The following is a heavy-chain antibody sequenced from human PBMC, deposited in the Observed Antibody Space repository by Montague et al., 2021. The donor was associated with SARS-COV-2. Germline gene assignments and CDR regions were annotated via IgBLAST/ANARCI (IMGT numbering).Heavy chain of an antibody. J-gene: IGHJ3*02. CDR2: IYYTGST. CDR3: ARHITGSGNAFDI. V-gene: IGHV4-39*01. Sequence: SETLSLTCTVSGGSVSSSSYYWGWIRQPPGKGLEWIGSIYYTGSTYYNPSLKSRVTITVDTSKNQFSPKLSSVAAADTAVYYCARHITGSGNAFDIWGQGTMVTVSS. CDR1: GGSVSSSSYY. D-gene: IGHD3-10*01.